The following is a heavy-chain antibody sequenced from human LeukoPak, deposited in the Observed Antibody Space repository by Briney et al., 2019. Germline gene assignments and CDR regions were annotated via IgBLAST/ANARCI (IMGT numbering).Heavy chain of an antibody. CDR1: GYTFTSYA. D-gene: IGHD1-1*01. Sequence: ASVKVSCKASGYTFTSYAMHWVRRAPGQRLEWMGWINAGNGDTKYSQKFQGRVTIARDTSASTAYMELSGLRSEDTAVYYCARDRGGTGDFDYWGQGTLVTVSS. V-gene: IGHV1-3*01. CDR3: ARDRGGTGDFDY. CDR2: INAGNGDT. J-gene: IGHJ4*02.